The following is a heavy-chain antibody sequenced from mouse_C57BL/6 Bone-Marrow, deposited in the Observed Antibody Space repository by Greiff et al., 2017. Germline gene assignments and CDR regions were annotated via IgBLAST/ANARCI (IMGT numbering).Heavy chain of an antibody. CDR2: INPSSGYT. D-gene: IGHD1-1*01. CDR3: ARLLLGD. V-gene: IGHV1-7*01. Sequence: VQLQQSGAELAKPGASVKLSCKASGYPFNTDWMHWVTQRPGQGLEWIGYINPSSGYTKYNQKFKYKATLTADNSSSTAYMQLSSLTYEDSAVDYCARLLLGDWGQGTTLTVSS. J-gene: IGHJ2*01. CDR1: GYPFNTDW.